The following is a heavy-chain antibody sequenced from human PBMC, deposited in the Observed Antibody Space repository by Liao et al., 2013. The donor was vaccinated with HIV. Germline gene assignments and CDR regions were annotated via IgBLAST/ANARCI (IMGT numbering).Heavy chain of an antibody. CDR2: LHYDGRT. CDR1: GVNPFF. J-gene: IGHJ4*02. CDR3: ANSGNYGGCLDS. V-gene: IGHV4-59*01. Sequence: QVQLQESGPGLMNPSETLSLTCPVSGVNPFFWTWIRQSPGKGLEWLGFLHYDGRTSYNPSLNNRVKIFLDTSKTHLSLRLTSLTPADTAVYYCANSGNYGGCLDSWGQGTLVTVSS. D-gene: IGHD4-23*01.